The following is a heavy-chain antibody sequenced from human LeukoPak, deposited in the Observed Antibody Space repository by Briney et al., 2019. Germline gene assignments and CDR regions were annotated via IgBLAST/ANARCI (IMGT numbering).Heavy chain of an antibody. J-gene: IGHJ5*02. CDR3: ARDRRASRYSYGHNWFDP. CDR1: GFTFSDYY. D-gene: IGHD5-18*01. CDR2: ISSSGSTM. Sequence: PGGSLRLSCAASGFTFSDYYMSWIRQAPGKGLEWVSYISSSGSTMYYADSVKGRFTISRDNAKNSLYLQMNSLRAEDTAVYYCARDRRASRYSYGHNWFDPWGQGTLVTVSS. V-gene: IGHV3-11*04.